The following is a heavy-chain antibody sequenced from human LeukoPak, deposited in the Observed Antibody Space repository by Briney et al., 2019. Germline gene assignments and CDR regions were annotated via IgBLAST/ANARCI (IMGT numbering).Heavy chain of an antibody. CDR2: ISSDGNDK. CDR3: TTKVIRGNSGDDYDD. CDR1: GVTFRSYG. J-gene: IGHJ4*02. V-gene: IGHV3-30*03. Sequence: GGSLRLSCAASGVTFRSYGMHWVRQAPGKGLEWVALISSDGNDKLYGDSLRGRFTISRDDSKSTLYLQMNSLRAEDTAVYYCTTKVIRGNSGDDYDDWGQGTLVTVSS. D-gene: IGHD5-12*01.